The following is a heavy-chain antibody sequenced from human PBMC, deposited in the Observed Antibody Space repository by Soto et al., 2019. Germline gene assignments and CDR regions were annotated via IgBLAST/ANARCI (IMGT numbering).Heavy chain of an antibody. CDR1: GGSFSGYY. J-gene: IGHJ4*02. CDR3: ASSSQLLSRIDH. CDR2: SNHSGST. D-gene: IGHD3-22*01. V-gene: IGHV4-34*01. Sequence: SETLSLTCAGYGGSFSGYYWSWIRQPPGKGLEWVGESNHSGSTNYNPSLKSRVTISVDTSKNQFSLKLSSVAAADTAVYYCASSSQLLSRIDHWGLGTLVTVSS.